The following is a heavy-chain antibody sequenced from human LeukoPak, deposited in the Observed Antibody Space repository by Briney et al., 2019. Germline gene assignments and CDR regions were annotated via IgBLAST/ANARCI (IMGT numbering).Heavy chain of an antibody. CDR2: IRHDGSAE. J-gene: IGHJ4*02. Sequence: GGSLRLSCSAAGLMFSRAGMHWVRQPPGKGLQWVAFIRHDGSAEYYADSVKGRFTISRDNSRNTVSLQMNSLKTDDTALYYCAKDKGNYFFDYWGQGTLVTVSS. V-gene: IGHV3-30*02. CDR3: AKDKGNYFFDY. D-gene: IGHD2/OR15-2a*01. CDR1: GLMFSRAG.